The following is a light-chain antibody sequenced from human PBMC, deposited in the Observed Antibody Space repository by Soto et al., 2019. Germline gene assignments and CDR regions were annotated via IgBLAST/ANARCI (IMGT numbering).Light chain of an antibody. J-gene: IGKJ2*01. CDR3: LLYGSSPPYT. V-gene: IGKV3-20*01. Sequence: EIVLTQSPGTLSLFPGERATLSCRASQSVRSSYLAWYQQKPGQAPRLLIFGASSRATGIPDRFSGSGSGTGFTLTISSMDHEDFAVYYCLLYGSSPPYTFGQGTKLEIK. CDR2: GAS. CDR1: QSVRSSY.